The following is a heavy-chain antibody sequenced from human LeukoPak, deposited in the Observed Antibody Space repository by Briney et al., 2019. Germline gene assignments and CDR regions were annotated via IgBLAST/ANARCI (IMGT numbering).Heavy chain of an antibody. CDR1: GFTFTRDA. CDR3: AKDTSMGKYCTNGVCSPFDY. J-gene: IGHJ4*02. Sequence: PGGSLRLSCAGSGFTFTRDAMSWVRQAPGQGLEWVSVISDSGDYTSYADSVRGRFTISRDNSRNTQYLQMISLRPEDTAVYYCAKDTSMGKYCTNGVCSPFDYWGQGTLVTVSS. CDR2: ISDSGDYT. D-gene: IGHD2-8*01. V-gene: IGHV3-23*01.